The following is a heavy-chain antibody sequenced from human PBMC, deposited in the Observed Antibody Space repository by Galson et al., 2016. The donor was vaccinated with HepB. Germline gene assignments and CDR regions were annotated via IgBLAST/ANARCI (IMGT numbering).Heavy chain of an antibody. Sequence: SETLSLTCTVSGGSISSDYWSWIRQAPGKGLEWIGFIKYTGSTNHNPSLEGRVSISLDRSKNQFSLPLSSVTAADTAMYYCARQPLARLREESYYYPGMDVWGQGTTVTDSS. CDR2: IKYTGST. D-gene: IGHD3-22*01. CDR1: GGSISSDY. J-gene: IGHJ6*02. V-gene: IGHV4-59*01. CDR3: ARQPLARLREESYYYPGMDV.